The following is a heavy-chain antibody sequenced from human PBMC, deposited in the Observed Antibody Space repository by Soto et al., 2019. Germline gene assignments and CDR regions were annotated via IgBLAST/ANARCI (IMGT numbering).Heavy chain of an antibody. CDR2: IYYSGST. J-gene: IGHJ4*02. V-gene: IGHV4-4*02. CDR1: GGSFTSNNW. CDR3: ARVRNNDYVWGSYRYTSFDY. D-gene: IGHD3-16*02. Sequence: PSETLSLTCAVSGGSFTSNNWWTWVRQPPGQGLEWIGYIYYSGSTYYNPSLKSRVTISVDTSKNQFSLKLSSVTAADTAVYYCARVRNNDYVWGSYRYTSFDYWGQGTLVTVSS.